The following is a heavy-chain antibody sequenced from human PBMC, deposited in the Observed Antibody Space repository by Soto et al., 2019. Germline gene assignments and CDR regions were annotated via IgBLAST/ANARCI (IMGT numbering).Heavy chain of an antibody. Sequence: ASLKVSCNASCSTFTSYGISWVRQAPGQGLDWMGWISAYNGNTNYAQKLQGRVTMTTDTSTSTAYMELRSLRSDDTAVYYCARTLLLWFGELSSPTLNWFDPWGQGTLVTVSS. V-gene: IGHV1-18*01. CDR2: ISAYNGNT. CDR3: ARTLLLWFGELSSPTLNWFDP. J-gene: IGHJ5*02. CDR1: CSTFTSYG. D-gene: IGHD3-10*01.